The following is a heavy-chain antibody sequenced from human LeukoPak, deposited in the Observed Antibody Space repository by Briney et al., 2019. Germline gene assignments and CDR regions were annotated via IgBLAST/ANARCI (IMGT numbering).Heavy chain of an antibody. CDR2: ISGSGAST. J-gene: IGHJ5*02. Sequence: GGSLRLSCAASGFTFYSYAMSWVRQAPGKGPEWVAAISGSGASTYYADSVKGRFTITRDNSNNMLFLQMNSLTVEDTAVYYCAKDKATVNWFDPWGQGTLVTVSS. CDR3: AKDKATVNWFDP. D-gene: IGHD4-17*01. CDR1: GFTFYSYA. V-gene: IGHV3-23*01.